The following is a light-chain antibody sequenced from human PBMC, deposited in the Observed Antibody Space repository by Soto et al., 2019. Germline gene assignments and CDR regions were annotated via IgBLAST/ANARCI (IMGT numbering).Light chain of an antibody. V-gene: IGKV1-39*01. CDR2: SAS. J-gene: IGKJ4*01. Sequence: DIQMTQSPSSLSASVGDRVTITCRASQSINNYLNWYQQKPGKAPKLLIYSASSLQSGVPSRFSGSGSGTDFTLTIAGLQPEDSASYCCQQSITAPLTFGGGTNVEIK. CDR3: QQSITAPLT. CDR1: QSINNY.